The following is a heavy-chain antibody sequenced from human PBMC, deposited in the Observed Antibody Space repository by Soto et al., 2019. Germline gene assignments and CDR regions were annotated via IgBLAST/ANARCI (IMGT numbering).Heavy chain of an antibody. J-gene: IGHJ4*02. V-gene: IGHV1-69*13. CDR1: GGTFSSYA. CDR3: AIHRLGSRDLDY. Sequence: SVKVACKASGGTFSSYAISWVRQAPGQGLEWMGGIIPIFGTANYAQKFQGRVTITADESTSTAYMELSSLRSEDTAVYYCAIHRLGSRDLDYWGQGTLVTVSS. CDR2: IIPIFGTA. D-gene: IGHD1-26*01.